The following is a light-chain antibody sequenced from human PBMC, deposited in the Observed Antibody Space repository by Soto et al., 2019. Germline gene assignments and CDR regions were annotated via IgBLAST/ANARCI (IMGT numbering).Light chain of an antibody. V-gene: IGKV1-39*01. Sequence: DIQMTQSPSSLSASVGDRGTITCRASQSISSDLNWYQQKPGKAPKLLIFAASRLQRGVPSRFSGSGSGTDFTLTINSLQPEDFASYYCQQTYSVPHTFGQGTKLE. J-gene: IGKJ2*01. CDR1: QSISSD. CDR2: AAS. CDR3: QQTYSVPHT.